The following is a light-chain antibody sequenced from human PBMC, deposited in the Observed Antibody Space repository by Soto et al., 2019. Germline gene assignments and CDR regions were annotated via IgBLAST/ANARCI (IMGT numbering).Light chain of an antibody. CDR1: TSDVGAYNY. V-gene: IGLV2-14*01. Sequence: QPVLTQPASVSGSPGQSITISCTGTTSDVGAYNYVSWYQQHPGEAPRLMIYDVSYRPSGVSNRFSGSKSGNTASLTISGLRDEDEADYYCSSYSSISDVIFGGGTQLTVL. CDR3: SSYSSISDVI. J-gene: IGLJ2*01. CDR2: DVS.